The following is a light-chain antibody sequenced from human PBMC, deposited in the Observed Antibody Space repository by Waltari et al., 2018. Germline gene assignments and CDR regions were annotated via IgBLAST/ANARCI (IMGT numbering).Light chain of an antibody. CDR2: DAS. CDR3: QQRSNWLT. V-gene: IGKV3-11*01. Sequence: EIVLTQSPATLSLSPGERATLSCRASQSVSNYLAWYQQKPVQAPRLLIYDASKRATGIPARFSGSVSGTDFTLTISSLEPEDFSVYYCQQRSNWLTFGGGTKVEIK. J-gene: IGKJ4*01. CDR1: QSVSNY.